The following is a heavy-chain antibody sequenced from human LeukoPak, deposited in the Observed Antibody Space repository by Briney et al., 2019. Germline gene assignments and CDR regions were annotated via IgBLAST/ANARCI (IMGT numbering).Heavy chain of an antibody. CDR2: INHSGST. V-gene: IGHV4-34*01. Sequence: PSETLSLTCAVYGGSFSGYYWSWIRQPPGKGLEWIGEINHSGSTNYNPSLKSRVTISVDTSKNQFSLKLSSVAAADTAVYYCVVVPAAMNWFDPWGQGTLVTVSS. CDR3: VVVPAAMNWFDP. D-gene: IGHD2-2*01. CDR1: GGSFSGYY. J-gene: IGHJ5*02.